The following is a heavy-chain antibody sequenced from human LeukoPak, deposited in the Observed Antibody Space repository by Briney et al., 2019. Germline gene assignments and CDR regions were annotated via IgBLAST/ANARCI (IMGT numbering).Heavy chain of an antibody. CDR2: ISAYNDNT. V-gene: IGHV1-18*01. CDR3: ARDKAVTTEVTQHFQH. Sequence: ASVKVSCKASGYTFTNYGITWVRQAPGQGLEWMGWISAYNDNTNSAQKLQGRVTMTTDTSTSTAYMELRSLRSDDTAVYYCARDKAVTTEVTQHFQHWGQGTLVTVSS. D-gene: IGHD4-23*01. J-gene: IGHJ1*01. CDR1: GYTFTNYG.